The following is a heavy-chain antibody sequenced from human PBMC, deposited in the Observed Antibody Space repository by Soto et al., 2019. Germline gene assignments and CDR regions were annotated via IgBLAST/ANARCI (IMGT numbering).Heavy chain of an antibody. V-gene: IGHV3-48*04. CDR1: GFTFSTYS. CDR2: ISSTGRNI. CDR3: AKESRLTYYYYYGMDV. D-gene: IGHD6-25*01. Sequence: PGGSLRLSCAASGFTFSTYSMNWVRQAPGKGLEWVSYISSTGRNIYYADSVRGRFTISRDNSRNTLYLQMNSLRAEGTAVYYCAKESRLTYYYYYGMDVWGQGTTVTVSS. J-gene: IGHJ6*02.